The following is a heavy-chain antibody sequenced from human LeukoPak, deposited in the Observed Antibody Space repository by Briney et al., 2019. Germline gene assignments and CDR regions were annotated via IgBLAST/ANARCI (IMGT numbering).Heavy chain of an antibody. J-gene: IGHJ5*02. V-gene: IGHV1-2*02. CDR2: INTNSGGT. CDR1: GYSFTDYY. CDR3: ARADRLDGGPYLIGP. D-gene: IGHD2-21*01. Sequence: ASMKVSCKTSGYSFTDYYMHWVRQAPGQGLEWMGWINTNSGGTSSAQKFQGRVTMTRDTSITTVYMEVSWLTSDDTAIYYCARADRLDGGPYLIGPWGQGTLVTVSS.